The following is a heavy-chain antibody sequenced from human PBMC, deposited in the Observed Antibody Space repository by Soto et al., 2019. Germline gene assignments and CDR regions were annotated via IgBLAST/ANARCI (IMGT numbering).Heavy chain of an antibody. V-gene: IGHV4-38-2*01. CDR3: ARARIVVAGTIVDY. CDR2: IYHNGDT. D-gene: IGHD6-19*01. Sequence: SETLSLTCAVSGYSLTSGYYCGWIRQPPGKGLEWIGSIYHNGDTYYNPSLKSRVTISVDTSKNHFSLKLTSVTAADTAVYYCARARIVVAGTIVDYWGQGTLVTVSS. J-gene: IGHJ4*02. CDR1: GYSLTSGYY.